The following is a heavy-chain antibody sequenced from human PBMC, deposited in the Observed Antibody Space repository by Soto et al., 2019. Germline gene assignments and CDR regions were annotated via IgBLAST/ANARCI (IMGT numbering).Heavy chain of an antibody. V-gene: IGHV3-23*01. CDR1: GFTFSSYA. Sequence: GGSLRLSCAASGFTFSSYAMKWVRQAPGKGLEWVSVISGSGGSTYYADSVKGRFTISRDNSKNTLYLQMNSLRAEDTAVYYCARRSSGWYFDYWGQGTLVTVSS. D-gene: IGHD6-19*01. CDR3: ARRSSGWYFDY. J-gene: IGHJ4*02. CDR2: ISGSGGST.